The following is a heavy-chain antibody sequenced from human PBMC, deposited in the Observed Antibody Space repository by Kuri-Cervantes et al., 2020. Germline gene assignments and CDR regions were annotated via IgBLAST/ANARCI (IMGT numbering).Heavy chain of an antibody. Sequence: SETLSLTCAVSGGSISSGGYSWSWIRQPPGRGLEWIGYIYHSGSTYYNPSLKSRVTISVDRSKNQFSLKLSSVTAADTAVYYCARARIAAAGKEGYWGQGTLVTVSS. CDR1: GGSISSGGYS. V-gene: IGHV4-30-2*01. CDR3: ARARIAAAGKEGY. J-gene: IGHJ4*02. D-gene: IGHD6-13*01. CDR2: IYHSGST.